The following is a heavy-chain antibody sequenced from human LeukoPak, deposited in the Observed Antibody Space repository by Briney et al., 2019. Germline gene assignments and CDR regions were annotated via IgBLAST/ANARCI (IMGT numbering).Heavy chain of an antibody. CDR3: ARSGSSGWYHFDL. D-gene: IGHD6-19*01. Sequence: ASVKVSCKASGYTFTKYYIHWLRQPPAQGLQWMGVINPSGGSTSYAQKFQGRVTMTRDTSTGTVYMELSSLRSEDAAVYYCARSGSSGWYHFDLWGRGTLVTVSS. CDR1: GYTFTKYY. CDR2: INPSGGST. V-gene: IGHV1-46*01. J-gene: IGHJ2*01.